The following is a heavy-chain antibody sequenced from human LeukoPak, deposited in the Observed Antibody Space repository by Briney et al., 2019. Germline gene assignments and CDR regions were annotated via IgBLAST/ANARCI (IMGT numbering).Heavy chain of an antibody. D-gene: IGHD3-16*01. J-gene: IGHJ4*02. CDR1: GFSFSDYY. Sequence: GRSLRLSCAASGFSFSDYYMSWIRQSPGKGLEWIAYISGSGTSIFDADFVKGRFSISRDNAKNTLYLQMNTLRPEDTAIYYCARELLELSGLGNFDSWGQGTLVTVSS. CDR3: ARELLELSGLGNFDS. V-gene: IGHV3-11*01. CDR2: ISGSGTSI.